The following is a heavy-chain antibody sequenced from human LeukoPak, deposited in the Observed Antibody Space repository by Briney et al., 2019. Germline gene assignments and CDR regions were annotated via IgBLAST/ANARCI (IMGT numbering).Heavy chain of an antibody. D-gene: IGHD3-3*01. CDR3: ARGYYDFWSGYTAHYYYYGMDV. CDR1: GGSISSSNW. Sequence: SETLSLTCAVSGGSISSSNWWSWVRQPPGKGLEWIGYIYHSGSTYYNPSLKSRVTISVDRSKNQFSLKLSSVTAADTAVYYCARGYYDFWSGYTAHYYYYGMDVWGQGTTVTVSS. CDR2: IYHSGST. J-gene: IGHJ6*02. V-gene: IGHV4-4*02.